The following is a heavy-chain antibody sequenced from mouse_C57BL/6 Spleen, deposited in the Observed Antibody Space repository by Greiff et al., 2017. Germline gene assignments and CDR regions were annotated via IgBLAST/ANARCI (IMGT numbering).Heavy chain of an antibody. V-gene: IGHV1-69*01. CDR2: IDPSDSYT. Sequence: QVQLQQPGAELVMPGASVKLSCKASGYTFTSYWMHWVKQRPGQGLEWIGEIDPSDSYTNYNQKFKGQSTLTVDKSSSTAYMQLSSLTSEDSAVYYCARRDYYGNFYAMDYWGQGTSVTVSS. CDR3: ARRDYYGNFYAMDY. J-gene: IGHJ4*01. D-gene: IGHD2-1*01. CDR1: GYTFTSYW.